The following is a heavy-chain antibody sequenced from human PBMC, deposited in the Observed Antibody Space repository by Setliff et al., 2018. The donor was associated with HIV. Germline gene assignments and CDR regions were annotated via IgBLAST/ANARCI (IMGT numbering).Heavy chain of an antibody. V-gene: IGHV1-69*10. CDR1: GGTFSSYA. Sequence: SVKVSCKASGGTFSSYAISWVRQAPGQGLEWMGGIIPILGIANYAQKFQGRVTITADKSTTTVFMELTGLRSEDTAVYYCAREGLLVTTVGGAHWYHGMDVWGQGTTVTVSS. CDR2: IIPILGIA. J-gene: IGHJ6*02. CDR3: AREGLLVTTVGGAHWYHGMDV. D-gene: IGHD4-4*01.